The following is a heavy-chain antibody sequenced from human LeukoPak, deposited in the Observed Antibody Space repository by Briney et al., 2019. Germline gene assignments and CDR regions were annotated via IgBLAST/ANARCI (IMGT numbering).Heavy chain of an antibody. D-gene: IGHD3-22*01. V-gene: IGHV1-69*04. Sequence: SVKVSCKASGGTFSSYAISWVRQAPGQGLEWMGRIIPILGIANYAQKFQGRVTITADKSTSTAYMELSSLRSEDTAVYYCARGGGYYDSSGYSFAYWGQGTPVTVSS. J-gene: IGHJ4*02. CDR2: IIPILGIA. CDR1: GGTFSSYA. CDR3: ARGGGYYDSSGYSFAY.